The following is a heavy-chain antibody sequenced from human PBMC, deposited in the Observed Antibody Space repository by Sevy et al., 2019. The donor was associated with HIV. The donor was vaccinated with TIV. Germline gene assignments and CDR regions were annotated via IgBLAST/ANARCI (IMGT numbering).Heavy chain of an antibody. CDR1: AFTFSSYA. V-gene: IGHV3-64D*06. Sequence: GGSLRLSCSASAFTFSSYARHWVRQAPGKGLEYVSAISSNGGSTYYADSVKGRFTISRDNSKNTLYLQMSSLRAEDTAVYYCVKDAGGPAAMVRGVSAFDIWGQGTMVTVSS. CDR2: ISSNGGST. D-gene: IGHD3-10*01. J-gene: IGHJ3*02. CDR3: VKDAGGPAAMVRGVSAFDI.